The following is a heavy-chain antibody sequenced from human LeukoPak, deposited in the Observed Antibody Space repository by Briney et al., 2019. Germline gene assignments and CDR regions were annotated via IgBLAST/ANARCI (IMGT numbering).Heavy chain of an antibody. D-gene: IGHD4-17*01. Sequence: PRASVKVSCKASGYTFTNYGITWVRQALGQGLEWMEGISVYNGNTYYAQKLQGRVSMTTDTSTSTAYMELRSLRSDDTAVYYCARDDYGDSKGRFDPWGQGTLVTVSS. CDR3: ARDDYGDSKGRFDP. J-gene: IGHJ5*02. CDR1: GYTFTNYG. CDR2: ISVYNGNT. V-gene: IGHV1-18*01.